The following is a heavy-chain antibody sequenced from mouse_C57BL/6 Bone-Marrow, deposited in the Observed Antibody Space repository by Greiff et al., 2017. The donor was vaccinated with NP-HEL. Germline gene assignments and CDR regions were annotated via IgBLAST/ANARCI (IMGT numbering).Heavy chain of an antibody. CDR2: IYPRSGNT. D-gene: IGHD1-1*01. V-gene: IGHV1-81*01. Sequence: VQGVESGAELARPGASVKLSCKASGYTFTSYGISWVKQRTGQGLEWIGEIYPRSGNTYYNEKFKGKATLTADKSSSTAYMELRSLTSEDSAVYFCAYYYGRAYWGQGTLVTVSA. CDR3: AYYYGRAY. J-gene: IGHJ3*01. CDR1: GYTFTSYG.